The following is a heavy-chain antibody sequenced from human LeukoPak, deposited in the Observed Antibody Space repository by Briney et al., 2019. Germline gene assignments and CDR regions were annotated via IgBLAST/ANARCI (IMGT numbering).Heavy chain of an antibody. CDR1: GGSFSGYY. V-gene: IGHV4-34*01. CDR2: INHSGST. Sequence: SETLSLTCAVYGGSFSGYYWSWIRQPPGKGLEWIGEINHSGSTNYDPSLKSRVTISVDTSKNQFSLKLSSVTAADTAVYYCAREFSDSSGYYPLWGQGTLVTVSS. D-gene: IGHD3-22*01. CDR3: AREFSDSSGYYPL. J-gene: IGHJ4*02.